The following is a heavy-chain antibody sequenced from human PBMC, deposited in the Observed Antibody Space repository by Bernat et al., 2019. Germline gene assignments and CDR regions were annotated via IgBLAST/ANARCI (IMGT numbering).Heavy chain of an antibody. Sequence: QVQLVASGGGVVQPGRSLRLSCAASGFTFSSYGMHWVRQAPGNGLEWVAVLWYDGSNKYYADSVKCRFTISRDNSKNTLYLQMNSLRAEDTAVYYCARRSIAVAGTGGGGYYYYYMDVWGKGTTVTVSS. D-gene: IGHD6-19*01. V-gene: IGHV3-33*01. CDR3: ARRSIAVAGTGGGGYYYYYMDV. J-gene: IGHJ6*03. CDR2: LWYDGSNK. CDR1: GFTFSSYG.